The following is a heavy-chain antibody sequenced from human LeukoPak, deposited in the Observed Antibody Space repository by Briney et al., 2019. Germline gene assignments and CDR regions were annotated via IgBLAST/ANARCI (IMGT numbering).Heavy chain of an antibody. Sequence: GGPLRLSCAASGFTFSDYYMSWIRQAPGKGLEWVSYISSSGSTIYYADSVKGRFTISKDNAKNSLYLQMNSLRAEDTAVYYCARDQDKTTVVTLWDYWGQGTLVTVSS. J-gene: IGHJ4*02. V-gene: IGHV3-11*04. CDR3: ARDQDKTTVVTLWDY. D-gene: IGHD4-23*01. CDR1: GFTFSDYY. CDR2: ISSSGSTI.